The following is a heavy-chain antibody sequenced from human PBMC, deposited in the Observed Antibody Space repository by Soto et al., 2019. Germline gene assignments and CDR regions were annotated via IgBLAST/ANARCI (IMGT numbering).Heavy chain of an antibody. CDR2: INHSGST. CDR1: GGSFSGYY. CDR3: AREGYYDFWSCYYKRNPVDY. V-gene: IGHV4-34*01. D-gene: IGHD3-3*01. Sequence: SETLSLTCAVYGGSFSGYYWSWIRQPPGKGLEWIGEINHSGSTNYNPSLKSRVTISVDTSKNQFSLKLSSVTAADTAVYYCAREGYYDFWSCYYKRNPVDYWGQGTLVTVSS. J-gene: IGHJ4*02.